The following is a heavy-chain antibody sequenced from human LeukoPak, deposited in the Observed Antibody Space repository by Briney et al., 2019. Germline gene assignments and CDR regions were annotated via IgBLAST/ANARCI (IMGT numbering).Heavy chain of an antibody. CDR3: ARGYGSGNYYYGWFDP. CDR1: GGSISSSNW. J-gene: IGHJ5*02. D-gene: IGHD3-10*01. Sequence: PSETLSLTCAVSGGSISSSNWWSWVRQPPGKGLEWIGEIYHSGSTNYNPSLKSRVTIFVDPSKNQFSLNLNSVTAADTAVYYCARGYGSGNYYYGWFDPWGQGTLVTVSS. V-gene: IGHV4-4*02. CDR2: IYHSGST.